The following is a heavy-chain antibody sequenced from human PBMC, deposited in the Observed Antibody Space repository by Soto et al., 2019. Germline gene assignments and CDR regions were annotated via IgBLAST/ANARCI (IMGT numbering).Heavy chain of an antibody. J-gene: IGHJ4*02. CDR2: SHYSGST. CDR3: ARLRNWNLPYFDY. D-gene: IGHD1-1*01. V-gene: IGHV4-39*07. CDR1: GGSISNYY. Sequence: LSETLSLTCTVSGGSISNYYCSWLRQPPGKGLERIGSSHYSGSTYYNPSLMSRVTISRDNAKNSLYLQMNSVRAEDTAVYYCARLRNWNLPYFDYWGLGTLVTVSS.